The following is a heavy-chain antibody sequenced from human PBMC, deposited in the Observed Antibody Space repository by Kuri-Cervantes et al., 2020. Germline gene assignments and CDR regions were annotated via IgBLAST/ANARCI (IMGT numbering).Heavy chain of an antibody. CDR3: ARDRSERITIFGVVTEYWYFDL. CDR1: GGSVSSGSYY. J-gene: IGHJ2*01. CDR2: IYYSGST. Sequence: SETLSLTCTVSGGSVSSGSYYWSWIRQPPGKGLEWIGYIYYSGSTNYNPSLKSRVTISVDTSKNQFSLKLSSVTAADTAAYYCARDRSERITIFGVVTEYWYFDLWGRGTLVTVSS. V-gene: IGHV4-61*01. D-gene: IGHD3-3*01.